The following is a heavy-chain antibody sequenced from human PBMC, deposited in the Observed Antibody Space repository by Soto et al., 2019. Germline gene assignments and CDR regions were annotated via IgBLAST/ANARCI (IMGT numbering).Heavy chain of an antibody. V-gene: IGHV3-66*01. D-gene: IGHD3-10*01. CDR2: IYSGGST. CDR3: AKDCWFPEDSLDY. J-gene: IGHJ4*02. Sequence: PGKGLEWVSVIYSGGSTYYADSVKGRFTISRDNSKNTLYLQMNSLRAEDTAVYYCAKDCWFPEDSLDYWGQGTLVTVSS.